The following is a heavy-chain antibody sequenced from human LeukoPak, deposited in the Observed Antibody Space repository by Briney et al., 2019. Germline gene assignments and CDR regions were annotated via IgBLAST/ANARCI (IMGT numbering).Heavy chain of an antibody. V-gene: IGHV4-39*07. CDR3: ARLSGYDYADLNYFDY. D-gene: IGHD5-12*01. J-gene: IGHJ4*02. Sequence: PSETLSLTCTVSGGSISSSSYYWGWIRQPPGKGLEWIGSIYYSGSTYYNPSLKSRVTISVDTSKNQFSLKLSSVTAADTAVYYCARLSGYDYADLNYFDYWGQGTLVTVSS. CDR2: IYYSGST. CDR1: GGSISSSSYY.